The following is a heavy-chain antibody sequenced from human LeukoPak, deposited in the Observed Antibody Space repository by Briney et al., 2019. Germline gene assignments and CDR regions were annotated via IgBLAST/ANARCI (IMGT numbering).Heavy chain of an antibody. CDR3: ARTYYDILTGYFYGMDV. CDR2: IYHSGST. V-gene: IGHV4-4*02. D-gene: IGHD3-9*01. J-gene: IGHJ6*04. CDR1: GGSLSSSNW. Sequence: PSGTLSLTCAVSGGSLSSSNWWSWVRPPPGKGLEWIGEIYHSGSTNYNPSLKSRVTISVDKSNNQFSLKLSSVTAADTAVYYCARTYYDILTGYFYGMDVWGKGTTVTVSS.